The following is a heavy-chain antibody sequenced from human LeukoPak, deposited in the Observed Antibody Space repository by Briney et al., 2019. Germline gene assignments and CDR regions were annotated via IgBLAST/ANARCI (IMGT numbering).Heavy chain of an antibody. CDR2: VNLQGST. J-gene: IGHJ4*02. Sequence: SRTLSLTCGVSGGSITNTNYWTWVRQPPGKGLEWIGEVNLQGSTNYNPSLMGRVALSVDTSENHISLQLTSVTAADTAVYYCAREGGPYRPLDYSGQGTLVTVSS. CDR1: GGSITNTNY. V-gene: IGHV4-4*02. CDR3: AREGGPYRPLDY.